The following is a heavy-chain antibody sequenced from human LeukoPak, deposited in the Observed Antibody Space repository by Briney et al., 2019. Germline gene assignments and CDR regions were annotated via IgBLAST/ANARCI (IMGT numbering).Heavy chain of an antibody. D-gene: IGHD3-10*01. V-gene: IGHV3-11*01. Sequence: GGSLRLSCAASGFIFNNYAMSWVRQAPGKGLEWVSYISSGGISIYYADSVKGRFTISRDNAKNSLYLQMNSLRAEDTAVYYCARARDYYGAGDNWGQGTLVTVSS. CDR2: ISSGGISI. J-gene: IGHJ4*02. CDR3: ARARDYYGAGDN. CDR1: GFIFNNYA.